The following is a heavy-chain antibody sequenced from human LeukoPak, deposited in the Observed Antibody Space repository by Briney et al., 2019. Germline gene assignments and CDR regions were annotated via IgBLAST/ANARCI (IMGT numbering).Heavy chain of an antibody. D-gene: IGHD4-23*01. CDR3: AKGVSPFDP. CDR1: GFTFSSYA. V-gene: IGHV3-23*01. Sequence: GGSLRLSCAASGFTFSSYAMSWVRQAPGKGLEWVSKISGSGGSANYADSVKGRFTISRDNSRNTLYLQMNYLRAEDTAVYYCAKGVSPFDPWGQGTLVTVSS. J-gene: IGHJ5*02. CDR2: ISGSGGSA.